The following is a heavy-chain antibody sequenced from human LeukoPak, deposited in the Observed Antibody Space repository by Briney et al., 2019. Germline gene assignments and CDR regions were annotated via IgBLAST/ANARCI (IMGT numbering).Heavy chain of an antibody. V-gene: IGHV4-39*01. D-gene: IGHD6-13*01. Sequence: PSETLSLTCTVSGGSISSSSSYWGWIRQPPGKGLEWIRSIYYSGSTYYNPSLKSRVTISVDTSKSQFSLKLSSVTAADTAVYYCARLSVFWQQLDPWGQGTLVTVSS. CDR2: IYYSGST. J-gene: IGHJ5*02. CDR3: ARLSVFWQQLDP. CDR1: GGSISSSSSY.